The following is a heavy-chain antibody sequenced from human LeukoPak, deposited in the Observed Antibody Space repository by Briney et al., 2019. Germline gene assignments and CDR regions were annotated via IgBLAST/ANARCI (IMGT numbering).Heavy chain of an antibody. CDR3: ARRIDYGGPYFDY. D-gene: IGHD4-23*01. CDR1: GGSISSGGYY. J-gene: IGHJ4*02. V-gene: IGHV4-31*03. CDR2: IYYSGST. Sequence: SQTLSLTCTVSGGSISSGGYYWSWIRQHPGKGLEWIGYIYYSGSTYYNPSLKSRVTISVDTSKNQFSLKLSSVTAADTAVYYCARRIDYGGPYFDYWGQGTLVTVSS.